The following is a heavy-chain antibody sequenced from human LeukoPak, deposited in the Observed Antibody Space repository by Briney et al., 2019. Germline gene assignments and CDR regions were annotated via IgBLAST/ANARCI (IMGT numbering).Heavy chain of an antibody. V-gene: IGHV3-30-3*01. CDR3: ARDSGSYRNYFDY. CDR1: GFTFSSYA. D-gene: IGHD1-26*01. J-gene: IGHJ4*02. CDR2: SYDGSNK. Sequence: GGSLRLSCAASGFTFSSYAMISYDGSNKYYADSVKGRFTIPRDNSKNTLYLQMNSLRAEDTAVYYCARDSGSYRNYFDYWGQGTLVTVSS.